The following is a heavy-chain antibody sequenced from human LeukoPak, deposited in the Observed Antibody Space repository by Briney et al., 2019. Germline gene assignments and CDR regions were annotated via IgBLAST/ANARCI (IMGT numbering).Heavy chain of an antibody. J-gene: IGHJ4*02. Sequence: PGGSLRLSCAASRFTFSDFSMNWVRQAPGKGLEDIAYINANSKTIRYADSVKGRFSISRDNAKNSLYLQMNSLRVEDTAVYYCAINLEYSSSWSFDYWGQGTLVTVSS. D-gene: IGHD6-13*01. CDR1: RFTFSDFS. CDR2: INANSKTI. CDR3: AINLEYSSSWSFDY. V-gene: IGHV3-48*01.